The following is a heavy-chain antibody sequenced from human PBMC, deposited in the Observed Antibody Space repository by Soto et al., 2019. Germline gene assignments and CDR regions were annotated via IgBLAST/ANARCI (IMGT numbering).Heavy chain of an antibody. CDR2: INHSGST. CDR1: GGSFSGYY. D-gene: IGHD6-13*01. J-gene: IGHJ5*02. Sequence: SETLSLTCAVYGGSFSGYYWSWIRQPPGKGLEWIGEINHSGSTNYNPSLKSRVTISVDTSKNQFSLKLSSVTAADTAVYYCARGLTGIAAAARRARRYNWFDPWGQGTLVTVSS. CDR3: ARGLTGIAAAARRARRYNWFDP. V-gene: IGHV4-34*01.